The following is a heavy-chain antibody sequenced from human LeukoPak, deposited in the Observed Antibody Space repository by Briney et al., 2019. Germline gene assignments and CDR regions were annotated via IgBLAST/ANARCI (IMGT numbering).Heavy chain of an antibody. CDR2: INPNSGGT. V-gene: IGHV1-2*02. J-gene: IGHJ5*02. CDR1: GYTFTGYY. CDR3: ARAEEQWELGWFDP. Sequence: ASVKVSCKASGYTFTGYYMHWVRQAPGQGLEWMGWINPNSGGTNYAQKFQGRVTMTRDTSISTAYMELSRLRSDDTAVYYCARAEEQWELGWFDPWGQGTLVTVSS. D-gene: IGHD1-26*01.